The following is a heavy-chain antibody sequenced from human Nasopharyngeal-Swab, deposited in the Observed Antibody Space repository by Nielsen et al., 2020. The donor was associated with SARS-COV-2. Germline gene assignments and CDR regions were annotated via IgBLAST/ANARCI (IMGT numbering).Heavy chain of an antibody. D-gene: IGHD4-17*01. CDR2: ISWDGGST. V-gene: IGHV3-43*01. Sequence: GESLKISCAASGITFDDYTMHWVRQAPGKGLEWVSLISWDGGSTYYADSVKGRFTISRDNSKNSLYLQMNSLRTEDTALYYCAKAQYGALPRDWYFDLWGRGTLVTVSS. J-gene: IGHJ2*01. CDR3: AKAQYGALPRDWYFDL. CDR1: GITFDDYT.